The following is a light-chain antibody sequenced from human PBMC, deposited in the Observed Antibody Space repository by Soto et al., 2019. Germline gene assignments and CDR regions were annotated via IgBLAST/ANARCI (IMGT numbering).Light chain of an antibody. CDR1: QSVSGN. CDR2: GAS. J-gene: IGKJ1*01. Sequence: EIVMTQSPTTLSVSPGERATLSCRASQSVSGNLAWYQQRPGQAPRLLIYGASTRATGIPARFSGSGSGTEFTLTISSLQSEDFAVYYCQQYNNRPPWTFGQGTKLDIK. CDR3: QQYNNRPPWT. V-gene: IGKV3-15*01.